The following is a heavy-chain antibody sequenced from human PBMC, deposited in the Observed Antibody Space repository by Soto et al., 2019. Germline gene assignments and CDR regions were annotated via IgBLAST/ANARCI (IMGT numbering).Heavy chain of an antibody. V-gene: IGHV4-4*02. CDR1: GASISTNNW. J-gene: IGHJ4*02. Sequence: QVQLQESGPGLVEPSGTLSLTCAVSGASISTNNWWSWVRQPPGKGLEWIWEVYHSGSTNCNPSLKGRVTISIDKSKNQFSLRLTSMTAADTAVYYCAVPGAGDFDYWSQGTLVTVSS. CDR3: AVPGAGDFDY. D-gene: IGHD6-13*01. CDR2: VYHSGST.